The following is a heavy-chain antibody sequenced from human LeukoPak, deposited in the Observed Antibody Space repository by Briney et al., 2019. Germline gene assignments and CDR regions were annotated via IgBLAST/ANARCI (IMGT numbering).Heavy chain of an antibody. Sequence: SETLSLTCSVSGDSISYFYWSWIRQAAGKGLEWIGRVSSSGSTDYNASLKSRVTISVDTSKNQFSLKLSSVTAADTAVYYCARGYDWGQGTLVTVSS. D-gene: IGHD3-16*01. CDR3: ARGYD. CDR1: GDSISYFY. J-gene: IGHJ4*02. CDR2: VSSSGST. V-gene: IGHV4-4*07.